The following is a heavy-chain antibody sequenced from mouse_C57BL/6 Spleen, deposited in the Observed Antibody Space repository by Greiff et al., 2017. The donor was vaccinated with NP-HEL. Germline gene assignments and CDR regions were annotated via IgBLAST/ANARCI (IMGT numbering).Heavy chain of an antibody. D-gene: IGHD1-1*01. J-gene: IGHJ4*01. CDR2: ISYDGSN. CDR1: GYSITSGYY. CDR3: ARNYYGSSYAMDY. V-gene: IGHV3-6*01. Sequence: EVKLLESGPGLVKPSQSLSLTCSVTGYSITSGYYWNWIRQFPGNKLEWMGYISYDGSNNYNPSLKNRISITRDTSKNQFFLKLHSVTTEDTATYYCARNYYGSSYAMDYWGQGTSVTVSS.